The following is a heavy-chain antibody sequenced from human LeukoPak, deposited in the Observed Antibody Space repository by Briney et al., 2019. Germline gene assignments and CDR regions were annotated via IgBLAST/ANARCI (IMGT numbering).Heavy chain of an antibody. Sequence: GGSLRLSCAASGFTFSSYGMHWVRQAPGKGLEWVAFIRYDGSNKYYADSVKGRFTISRGNSKNTLYLQMNSLRAEDTAVYYCAKDSGHWNDELVFDYWGQGTLVTVSS. V-gene: IGHV3-30*02. J-gene: IGHJ4*02. CDR1: GFTFSSYG. CDR3: AKDSGHWNDELVFDY. D-gene: IGHD1-1*01. CDR2: IRYDGSNK.